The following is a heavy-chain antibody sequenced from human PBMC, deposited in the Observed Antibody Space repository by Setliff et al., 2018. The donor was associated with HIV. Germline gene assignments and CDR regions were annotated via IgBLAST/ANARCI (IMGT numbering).Heavy chain of an antibody. Sequence: LRLSCVASKFSVSDSYMGWVRQAPGKGLEWVSFVHNTDTYYANSVKGRFTISRDNSKTMVFLRMNSLRPEGSAMYYCVRGETYAHWPKGDYWGQGTLVTVSS. V-gene: IGHV3-53*01. CDR1: KFSVSDSY. CDR2: VHNTDT. J-gene: IGHJ4*02. D-gene: IGHD3-16*01. CDR3: VRGETYAHWPKGDY.